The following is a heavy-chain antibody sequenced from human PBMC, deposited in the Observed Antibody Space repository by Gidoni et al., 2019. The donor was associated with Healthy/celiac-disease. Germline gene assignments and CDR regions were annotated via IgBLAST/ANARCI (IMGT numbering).Heavy chain of an antibody. Sequence: QVQLVQSGAEVTKPGASVQVSCQASGYTFTSYGISWVRQAPGQGLEWMGWISAYNGNKNYAQKLQGRVTMTTDKSTSTAYMELRSLRSDDTAVYYCARDNRIAVAGDFDYWGQGTLVTVSS. CDR1: GYTFTSYG. D-gene: IGHD6-19*01. V-gene: IGHV1-18*01. CDR3: ARDNRIAVAGDFDY. CDR2: ISAYNGNK. J-gene: IGHJ4*02.